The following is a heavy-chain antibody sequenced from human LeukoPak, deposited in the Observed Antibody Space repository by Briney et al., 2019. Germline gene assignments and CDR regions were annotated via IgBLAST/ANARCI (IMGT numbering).Heavy chain of an antibody. D-gene: IGHD1-1*01. J-gene: IGHJ3*02. CDR3: AKGTTGTTTMGNDAFTI. CDR1: GYSFTGYY. CDR2: INPNNGGT. V-gene: IGHV1-2*02. Sequence: SVKVSCKASGYSFTGYYMFWVRHAPGQGLEWMGWINPNNGGTSYAQNFQGRVTMTRDTSISTAYMELSRLQSNDTAVYYCAKGTTGTTTMGNDAFTIWGQGTMVTVSS.